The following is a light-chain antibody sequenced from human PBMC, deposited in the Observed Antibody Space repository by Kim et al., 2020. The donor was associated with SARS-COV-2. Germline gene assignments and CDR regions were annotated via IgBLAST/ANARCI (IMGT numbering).Light chain of an antibody. J-gene: IGLJ3*02. CDR1: SSDVGGYNY. V-gene: IGLV2-11*01. Sequence: GQSVPIACTGTSSDVGGYNYVSWYQQHPGKAPKLMIYDVSRRPAGVPDRFSGSRSGNTASLTISGLQAEDGADYYCCSYAASYTWVFGGGTQLTVL. CDR3: CSYAASYTWV. CDR2: DVS.